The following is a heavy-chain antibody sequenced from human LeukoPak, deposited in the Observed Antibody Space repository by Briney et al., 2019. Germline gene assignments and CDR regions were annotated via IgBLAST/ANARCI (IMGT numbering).Heavy chain of an antibody. CDR1: GGPISSHY. D-gene: IGHD2-8*02. CDR3: ARDLVDYLDY. Sequence: PSETLSLTCTVSGGPISSHYWSWIRQPPGKGLEWIGYIYYSGSTNYNPSLKSRVTISVDTSKNQFSLKLSSVTAADTAVYYCARDLVDYLDYWGQGTLVTVSS. J-gene: IGHJ4*02. V-gene: IGHV4-59*11. CDR2: IYYSGST.